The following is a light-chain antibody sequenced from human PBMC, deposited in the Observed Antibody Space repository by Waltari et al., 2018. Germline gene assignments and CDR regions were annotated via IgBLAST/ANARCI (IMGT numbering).Light chain of an antibody. CDR3: QQYYSTPPT. CDR2: WAS. Sequence: DIVMTQSPDSLAVSLGERATINCKSSQSVLYSSNNKNYLAWYQQKPGQPPKLVIYWASTRESGVPERFSGSGSGTDFTLTISSLQAEDVAVYYCQQYYSTPPTFGQGTKVEIK. V-gene: IGKV4-1*01. CDR1: QSVLYSSNNKNY. J-gene: IGKJ1*01.